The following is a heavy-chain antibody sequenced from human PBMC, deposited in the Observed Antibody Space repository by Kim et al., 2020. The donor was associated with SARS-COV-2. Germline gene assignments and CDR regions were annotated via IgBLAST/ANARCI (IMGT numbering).Heavy chain of an antibody. Sequence: ASVKVSCKASGYTFTSYDINWVRQATGQGLEWMGWMNPNSGNTGYAQKFQGRVTMTRNTSISTAYMELSSLRSEDTAVYYCARAYLYYDILTGYEYNWFDPWGQGTLVTVSS. CDR3: ARAYLYYDILTGYEYNWFDP. CDR2: MNPNSGNT. D-gene: IGHD3-9*01. CDR1: GYTFTSYD. V-gene: IGHV1-8*01. J-gene: IGHJ5*02.